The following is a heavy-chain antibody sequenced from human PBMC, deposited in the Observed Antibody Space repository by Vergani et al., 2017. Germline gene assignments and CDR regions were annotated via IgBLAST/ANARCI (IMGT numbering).Heavy chain of an antibody. D-gene: IGHD5-24*01. CDR2: ISSSSSYI. Sequence: EVQLVESGGGLVKPGGSLRLSCAASGFTFSSYSMNWVRQAPGKGLEWVSSISSSSSYIYYADSVKGRFTISRDNAKNSLYLQMNSLRAEDTAVYYCARDRGGGWLQSRDAFDIWGQGTMVTVSS. CDR1: GFTFSSYS. J-gene: IGHJ3*02. V-gene: IGHV3-21*01. CDR3: ARDRGGGWLQSRDAFDI.